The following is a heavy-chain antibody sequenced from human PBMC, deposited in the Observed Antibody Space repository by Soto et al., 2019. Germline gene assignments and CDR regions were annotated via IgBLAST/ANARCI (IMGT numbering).Heavy chain of an antibody. CDR2: IGPESGVT. Sequence: GAAVKVSCKASGYTFTGHYIHWVRQAPEQGPEWMGEIGPESGVTRYAQRFQGRVTMTRDMSITTVYMELNNLSPDDTAVYYCGRGRSGQIVVFYWGQGTTVTVSS. V-gene: IGHV1-2*02. J-gene: IGHJ4*02. D-gene: IGHD1-26*01. CDR1: GYTFTGHY. CDR3: GRGRSGQIVVFY.